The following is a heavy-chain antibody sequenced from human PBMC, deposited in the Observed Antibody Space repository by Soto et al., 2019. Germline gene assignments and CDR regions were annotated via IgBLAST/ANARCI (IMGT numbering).Heavy chain of an antibody. V-gene: IGHV3-33*06. CDR3: AKENTPPYFDY. J-gene: IGHJ4*02. CDR1: GFNLNDFG. Sequence: PGGSLRLSCVASGFNLNDFGIHWVRQAPGKGLEWVAHLWYDGNRKNYVDSVKGRFTISRDSSQNTVYLQMNSLRVEDTGVYYCAKENTPPYFDYWGQGALVTVSS. D-gene: IGHD2-2*02. CDR2: LWYDGNRK.